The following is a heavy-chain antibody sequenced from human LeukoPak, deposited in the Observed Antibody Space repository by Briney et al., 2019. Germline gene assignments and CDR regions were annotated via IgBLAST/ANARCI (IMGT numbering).Heavy chain of an antibody. D-gene: IGHD5-24*01. CDR2: VYYSGST. CDR3: ARGGRDGYTLYPLDY. CDR1: GGSISSYY. Sequence: SETLSLTCTVSGGSISSYYWSWIRQPPGKGLEWIGYVYYSGSTNYNPSLKSRVTISVDTSKNQLSLKLRSVTAADTAVYYCARGGRDGYTLYPLDYWGQGTLVTVSS. J-gene: IGHJ4*02. V-gene: IGHV4-59*08.